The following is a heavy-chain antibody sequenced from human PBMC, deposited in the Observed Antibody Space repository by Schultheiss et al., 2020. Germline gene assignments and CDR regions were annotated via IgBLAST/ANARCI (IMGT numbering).Heavy chain of an antibody. Sequence: ASVKVSCKASGYTFSSYGIKWVRQAPGQGIEWMGWISLYNGNTDYGQKFQGRVTITTDTSTSTAYMELSSLTSNDTAVYYCARSSLSISASAFGPFDHWGPGALVTVSS. J-gene: IGHJ4*02. CDR3: ARSSLSISASAFGPFDH. D-gene: IGHD6-25*01. CDR2: ISLYNGNT. CDR1: GYTFSSYG. V-gene: IGHV1-18*01.